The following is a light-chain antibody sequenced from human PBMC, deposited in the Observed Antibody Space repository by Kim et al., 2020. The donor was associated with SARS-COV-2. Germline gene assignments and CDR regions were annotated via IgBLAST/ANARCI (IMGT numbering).Light chain of an antibody. Sequence: QSVLTQPPSVSAAPGQKVTISCSGSRSNIGNNPLSWYQQFPGTAPKLITYDNDKRPSGIPARVSSSKSGTSATLGITGLRTGDEADYYCATWDSSLNVGVFGGGTKVTVL. CDR3: ATWDSSLNVGV. CDR1: RSNIGNNP. V-gene: IGLV1-51*01. J-gene: IGLJ3*02. CDR2: DND.